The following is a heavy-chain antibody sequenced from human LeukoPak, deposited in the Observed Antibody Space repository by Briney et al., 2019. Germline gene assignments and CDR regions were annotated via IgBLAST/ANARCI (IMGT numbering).Heavy chain of an antibody. Sequence: SETLSLTCAVYGGSFSGYYWSWIRQPPGKGLEWIGEINHSGSTNYNPSLKSRVTISVDTSKNQFSLKLSSVTAADTAVYYCAGAAVELIGDRASHDAFDIWGQGTMVTVSS. J-gene: IGHJ3*02. CDR3: AGAAVELIGDRASHDAFDI. D-gene: IGHD2-21*02. CDR1: GGSFSGYY. V-gene: IGHV4-34*01. CDR2: INHSGST.